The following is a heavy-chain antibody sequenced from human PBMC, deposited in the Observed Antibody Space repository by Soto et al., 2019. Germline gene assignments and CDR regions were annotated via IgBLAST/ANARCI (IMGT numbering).Heavy chain of an antibody. J-gene: IGHJ5*02. V-gene: IGHV4-59*08. Sequence: SETLSLTCIVSVDSLTNYYWSWIRQPPGKGLEWIGSIYYIGSTNYNPSLRSRVTISVDTSKDQFSLKLTSVTAADTAIYYCARFRRYFDPWGQGTLVTVSS. D-gene: IGHD1-1*01. CDR2: IYYIGST. CDR1: VDSLTNYY. CDR3: ARFRRYFDP.